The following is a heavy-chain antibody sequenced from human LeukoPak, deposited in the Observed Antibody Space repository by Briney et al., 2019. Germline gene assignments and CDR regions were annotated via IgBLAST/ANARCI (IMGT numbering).Heavy chain of an antibody. CDR3: ARAMVRGVRWGAFDI. CDR2: IIPIFGTG. D-gene: IGHD3-10*01. V-gene: IGHV1-69*01. Sequence: SVKVSCKASGGTFSSYAISWVRQAPGQGLEWMGGIIPIFGTGNDAQKFQGSVTITADESTSTAYMELSSLRSEDTAVYYCARAMVRGVRWGAFDIWGQGTMVTVSS. CDR1: GGTFSSYA. J-gene: IGHJ3*02.